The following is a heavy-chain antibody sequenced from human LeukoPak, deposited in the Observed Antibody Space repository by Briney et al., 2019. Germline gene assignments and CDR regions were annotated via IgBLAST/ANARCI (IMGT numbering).Heavy chain of an antibody. CDR1: GFTFSSYA. V-gene: IGHV3-23*01. Sequence: AGGSLRLSCAASGFTFSSYAMSWVRQAPGKGLEWVSAISGSGGSTYYADSVKGRFTISRDNSKNTLYLQMSSLRAEDTAVYYCAKEWELLVGPFDYWGQGTLVTVSS. CDR3: AKEWELLVGPFDY. J-gene: IGHJ4*02. D-gene: IGHD1-26*01. CDR2: ISGSGGST.